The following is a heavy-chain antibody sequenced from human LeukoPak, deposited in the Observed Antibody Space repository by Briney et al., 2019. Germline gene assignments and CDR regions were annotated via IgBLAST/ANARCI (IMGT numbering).Heavy chain of an antibody. CDR2: ISAYNGNT. V-gene: IGHV1-18*01. CDR1: GYTFTSYG. Sequence: ASVKVSCKASGYTFTSYGISWVRQAPGQGLEWMGWISAYNGNTNYAQKLQGRVTMTTDTSTSTAYMELRSLRSDDTAVYYCAGDVQDIVLTGNFDYWGQGTLVTVSS. CDR3: AGDVQDIVLTGNFDY. D-gene: IGHD2-8*01. J-gene: IGHJ4*02.